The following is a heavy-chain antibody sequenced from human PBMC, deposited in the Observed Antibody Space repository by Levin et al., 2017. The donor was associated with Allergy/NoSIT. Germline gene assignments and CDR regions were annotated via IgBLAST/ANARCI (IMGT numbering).Heavy chain of an antibody. J-gene: IGHJ4*02. D-gene: IGHD5-18*01. V-gene: IGHV4-31*03. CDR1: GGSISSGGYY. CDR3: ARSSGYNYGYPLDY. CDR2: IYYSGST. Sequence: SETLSLTCTVSGGSISSGGYYWSWIRQHPGKGLEWIGYIYYSGSTYYNPSLKSRATISEDTSKNQFSLRLSSVTAADTAVYYCARSSGYNYGYPLDYWGQGTLVTVSS.